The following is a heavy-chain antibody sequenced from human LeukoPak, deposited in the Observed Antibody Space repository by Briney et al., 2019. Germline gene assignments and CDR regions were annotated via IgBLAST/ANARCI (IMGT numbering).Heavy chain of an antibody. D-gene: IGHD4-11*01. V-gene: IGHV4-38-2*01. J-gene: IGHJ5*02. Sequence: SETLSPTCAVSGYSISSGYYWGWIRQPPGKGLEWIGSIYHSGSTYYNPSLKSRVTISVDTSKNQFSLKLSSVTAADTAVYYCARPDYSVPYNWFDPWGQGTLVTVSS. CDR2: IYHSGST. CDR3: ARPDYSVPYNWFDP. CDR1: GYSISSGYY.